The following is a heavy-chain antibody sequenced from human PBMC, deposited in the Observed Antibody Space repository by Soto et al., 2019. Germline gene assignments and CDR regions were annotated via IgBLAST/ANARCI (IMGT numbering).Heavy chain of an antibody. CDR1: GFTCSDYY. Sequence: QVQLMESGGGLVKPGGSLRLSCAASGFTCSDYYMSWIRQGPGKGLEWVSYISPSATTIYYADSMRGRFIISRDNAKNSLYLQMNSLRVEDTAVYYCARDPSGSYNNWFDPWGQGTLVTVSS. J-gene: IGHJ5*02. CDR3: ARDPSGSYNNWFDP. D-gene: IGHD1-26*01. CDR2: ISPSATTI. V-gene: IGHV3-11*01.